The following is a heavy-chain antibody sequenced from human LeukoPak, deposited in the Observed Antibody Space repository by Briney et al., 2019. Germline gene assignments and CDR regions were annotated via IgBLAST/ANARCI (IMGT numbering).Heavy chain of an antibody. V-gene: IGHV4-4*07. D-gene: IGHD2-2*01. CDR2: IYTSGST. J-gene: IGHJ6*03. Sequence: SETLSLTCTVSGGSIISYYWSWIRQPAGKGLEWIGRIYTSGSTNYNPSLKSRVTISVDKSKNQFSLKLSSVTAADTAVYYCARGYCSSTSCLRAGYYYYYYYVDVWGKGTTVTVSS. CDR1: GGSIISYY. CDR3: ARGYCSSTSCLRAGYYYYYYYVDV.